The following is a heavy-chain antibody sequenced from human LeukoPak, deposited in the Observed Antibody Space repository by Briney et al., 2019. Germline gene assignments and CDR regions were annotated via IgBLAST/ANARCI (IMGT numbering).Heavy chain of an antibody. CDR1: GGTLSRYA. CDR3: ARDLTSPSDYDILTVSDY. D-gene: IGHD3-9*01. CDR2: IIPIFGTA. V-gene: IGHV1-69*13. Sequence: SVKVSCKTSGGTLSRYAISWVRQAPGQGLEWMGEIIPIFGTANYAQRFQGRVTITADESTSTAYMELRSLRSDDTAVYYCARDLTSPSDYDILTVSDYWGQGTLVTVSS. J-gene: IGHJ4*02.